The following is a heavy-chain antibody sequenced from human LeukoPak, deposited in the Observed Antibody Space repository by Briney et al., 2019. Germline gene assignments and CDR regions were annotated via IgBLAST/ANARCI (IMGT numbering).Heavy chain of an antibody. CDR2: IYYSGST. CDR3: ARDLVVVPAARLDYYYYMDV. D-gene: IGHD2-2*01. J-gene: IGHJ6*03. Sequence: PSETLSLTCTVSGGSISSYYWSWIRQPPGKGLEWIGYIYYSGSTNYNPSLKSRVTMSVDTSKNQFSLKLSSVAAADTAVYYCARDLVVVPAARLDYYYYMDVWGKGTTVTVSS. CDR1: GGSISSYY. V-gene: IGHV4-59*12.